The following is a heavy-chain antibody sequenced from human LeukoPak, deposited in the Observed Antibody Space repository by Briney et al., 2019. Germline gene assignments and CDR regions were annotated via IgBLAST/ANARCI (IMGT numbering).Heavy chain of an antibody. CDR2: TSAYNGNT. J-gene: IGHJ6*03. D-gene: IGHD1-1*01. V-gene: IGHV1-18*01. CDR3: ARGGNDYDYYYYMDV. Sequence: ASVKVSCKASGYTFTSYGISWVRQAPGQGLEWMGWTSAYNGNTNYAQKLQGRVTMTTDTSTSTAYMELRSLRSDDTAVYYCARGGNDYDYYYYMDVWGKGTTVTVSS. CDR1: GYTFTSYG.